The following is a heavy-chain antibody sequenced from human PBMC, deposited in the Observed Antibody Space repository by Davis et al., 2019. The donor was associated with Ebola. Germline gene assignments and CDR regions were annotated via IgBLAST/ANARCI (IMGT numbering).Heavy chain of an antibody. D-gene: IGHD3-3*01. J-gene: IGHJ4*02. CDR3: TRQEGTTFAVVSLY. Sequence: PGGSLRLSCAASGFTFSSYAMSWVRQAPGRGLEWVSTISGGGYDTYYADSVKGRFTISRDSAKNSLYLQMNSLRAEDTAVYYCTRQEGTTFAVVSLYWGQGTLVTVSS. CDR1: GFTFSSYA. CDR2: ISGGGYDT. V-gene: IGHV3-21*01.